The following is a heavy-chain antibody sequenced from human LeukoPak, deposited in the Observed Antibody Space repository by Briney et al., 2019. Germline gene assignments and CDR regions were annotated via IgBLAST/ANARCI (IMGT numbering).Heavy chain of an antibody. CDR3: ARDYYDSTAYYEALFGY. Sequence: PGGSLRLSCADSGFTFSSDWMHWVRQAPGKGLVWVSRINSDGSSTTYADSVKGRFTISRDNAKNTLYLQMSSLRAEDTAVYYCARDYYDSTAYYEALFGYWGQGTLVTVSS. CDR2: INSDGSST. J-gene: IGHJ4*02. D-gene: IGHD3-22*01. CDR1: GFTFSSDW. V-gene: IGHV3-74*01.